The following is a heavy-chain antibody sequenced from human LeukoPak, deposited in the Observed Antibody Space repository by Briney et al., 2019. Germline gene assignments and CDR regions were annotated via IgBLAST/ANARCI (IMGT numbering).Heavy chain of an antibody. CDR3: AKEAPGVVRGITAAPDY. Sequence: QAGGSLRLSCAASGFTVSSNYMSWVRQAPGKGLEWVSVIYSGGSTYYADSVKGRFTISRDNSKNTLYLQMNSLRAEDTAVYYCAKEAPGVVRGITAAPDYWGQGTLVTVSS. D-gene: IGHD3-10*01. CDR2: IYSGGST. CDR1: GFTVSSNY. J-gene: IGHJ4*02. V-gene: IGHV3-66*01.